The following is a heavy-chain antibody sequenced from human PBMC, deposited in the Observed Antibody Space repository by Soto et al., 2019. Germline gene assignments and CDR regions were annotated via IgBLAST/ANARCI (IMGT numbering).Heavy chain of an antibody. D-gene: IGHD6-13*01. CDR3: ARGPRKWQQLLSPPPLY. CDR1: GGSISSGGYY. Sequence: PSETLSLTCTVSGGSISSGGYYWSWIRQHPGKGLEWIGYIYYSGSTYYNPSLKSRVTISVDTSKNQFSLKLSSVTAADTAVYYCARGPRKWQQLLSPPPLYWGQGTLVTVSS. V-gene: IGHV4-31*03. CDR2: IYYSGST. J-gene: IGHJ4*02.